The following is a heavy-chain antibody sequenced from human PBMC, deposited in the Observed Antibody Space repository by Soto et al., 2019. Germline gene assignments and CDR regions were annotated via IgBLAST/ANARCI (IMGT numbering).Heavy chain of an antibody. CDR2: ISSSSSYI. CDR1: GFTFGSYS. J-gene: IGHJ6*02. CDR3: ARGIRGSGSNYYYYGMDV. V-gene: IGHV3-21*01. Sequence: EVQLVESGGGLVKPGGSLRLSCAASGFTFGSYSMNWVRQAPGKGLEWVSSISSSSSYIYYADSVTGRFTISRDNAKTSLYLQMNSLRAEDTAVYYCARGIRGSGSNYYYYGMDVWGQGTTVTVSS. D-gene: IGHD3-10*01.